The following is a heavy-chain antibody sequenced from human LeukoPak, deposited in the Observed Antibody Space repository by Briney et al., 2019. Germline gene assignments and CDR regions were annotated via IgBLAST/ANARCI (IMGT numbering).Heavy chain of an antibody. CDR2: IYYSGST. V-gene: IGHV4-39*07. Sequence: SETLSLTCTVSGGSISSSSYYWGWIHQPPGKGLEWIGSIYYSGSTYYNPSLKSRVTISVDTSKNQFSLKLSSVTAADTAVYYCARRDTARARNWFDPWGQGTLVTVSS. CDR3: ARRDTARARNWFDP. J-gene: IGHJ5*02. CDR1: GGSISSSSYY. D-gene: IGHD5-18*01.